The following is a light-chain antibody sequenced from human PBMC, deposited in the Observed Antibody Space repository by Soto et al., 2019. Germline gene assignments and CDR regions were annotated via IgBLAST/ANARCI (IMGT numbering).Light chain of an antibody. Sequence: EIVMTQSPATLSVSAGERATLSCTASQSVSTNLAWYQQKPGQAPRLLVYGASTRATGIPARFSGTGSGTDFTLTISSLQSEDFAIYYCQQYNNWPPWTFGQGTKVEIK. CDR1: QSVSTN. V-gene: IGKV3-15*01. CDR3: QQYNNWPPWT. CDR2: GAS. J-gene: IGKJ1*01.